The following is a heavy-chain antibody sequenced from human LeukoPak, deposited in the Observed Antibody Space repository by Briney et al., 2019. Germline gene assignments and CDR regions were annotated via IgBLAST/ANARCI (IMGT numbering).Heavy chain of an antibody. J-gene: IGHJ4*02. CDR2: IIPIFGTA. Sequence: SVKVSCKASGGTFSSYAISWVRQAPGQGLEWMGGIIPIFGTANYAQKFQGRVTITADESTSTAYMELSSLRSEDTAVYFCARGDFFTYYEDVGYFDYWGQGTLVTVSS. D-gene: IGHD3-16*01. CDR3: ARGDFFTYYEDVGYFDY. V-gene: IGHV1-69*13. CDR1: GGTFSSYA.